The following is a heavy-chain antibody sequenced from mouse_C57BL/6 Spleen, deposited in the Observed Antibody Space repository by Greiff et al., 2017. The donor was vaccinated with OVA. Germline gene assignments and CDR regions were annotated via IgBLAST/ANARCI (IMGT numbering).Heavy chain of an antibody. CDR1: GYNFTDYY. Sequence: VQLQQSGPVLVKPGASVKMSCKASGYNFTDYYMNWVKQSHGKSLEWIGVINPYNGGTSYNQKFKGKATLTVDKSSSTAYMELNSLTSEDSAVYYCARDYSNYDYAMDYWGQGTSVTVSS. V-gene: IGHV1-19*01. CDR2: INPYNGGT. CDR3: ARDYSNYDYAMDY. J-gene: IGHJ4*01. D-gene: IGHD2-5*01.